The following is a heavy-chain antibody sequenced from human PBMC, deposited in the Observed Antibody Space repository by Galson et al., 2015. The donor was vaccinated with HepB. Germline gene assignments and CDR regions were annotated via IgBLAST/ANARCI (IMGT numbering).Heavy chain of an antibody. CDR3: ARHDYGDYDAFDI. D-gene: IGHD4-17*01. V-gene: IGHV1-3*01. Sequence: SVKVSCKASGYTFTSYAMHWVRQAPGQRLEWMGWINAGNGNTKYSQKFQDRVTITRDTSASTAYMELSSLRSEDTAVYYCARHDYGDYDAFDIWGQGTMVTVSS. CDR1: GYTFTSYA. CDR2: INAGNGNT. J-gene: IGHJ3*02.